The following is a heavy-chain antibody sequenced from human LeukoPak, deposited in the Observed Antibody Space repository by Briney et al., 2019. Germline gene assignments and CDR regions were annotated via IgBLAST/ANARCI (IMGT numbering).Heavy chain of an antibody. CDR3: ARDPATTNWFDP. Sequence: SVKVSCKASGGTFSSYAISWVRQAPGQGLEWMGRIIPIFGTASYAQKFQGRVTITTDESTSTAYMELSSLRSEDTAVYYCARDPATTNWFDPWGQGTLVTVSS. CDR1: GGTFSSYA. CDR2: IIPIFGTA. D-gene: IGHD1-1*01. V-gene: IGHV1-69*05. J-gene: IGHJ5*02.